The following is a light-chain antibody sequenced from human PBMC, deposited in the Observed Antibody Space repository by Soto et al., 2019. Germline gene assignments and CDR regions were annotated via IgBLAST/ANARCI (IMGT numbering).Light chain of an antibody. CDR3: QHYNTQSIT. J-gene: IGKJ4*01. Sequence: DIQMIQSPSTLSASVGDRITITCRASENILKFLAWYQQRSGSAPNLLIYAASDLESGVPSRFSGSGSGTACTLTIDNLKDNYSATYYCQHYNTQSITFGGGTKVDVK. V-gene: IGKV1-5*01. CDR1: ENILKF. CDR2: AAS.